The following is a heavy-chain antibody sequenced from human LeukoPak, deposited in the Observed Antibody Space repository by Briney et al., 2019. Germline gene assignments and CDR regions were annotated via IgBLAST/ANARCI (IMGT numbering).Heavy chain of an antibody. D-gene: IGHD3-22*01. V-gene: IGHV3-15*01. Sequence: GGSLRLSCAASGFTFSNPWMNWVRQAPGKGLEWVGRIKNKAGGGSTDYTADYAAPVKGRFTISRDDSKNTLFLQMNSLKTEDAAVYYCTTDRSYINFSGYSAFDIWGQGTKVTVSS. CDR2: IKNKAGGGSTDYTA. CDR1: GFTFSNPW. J-gene: IGHJ3*02. CDR3: TTDRSYINFSGYSAFDI.